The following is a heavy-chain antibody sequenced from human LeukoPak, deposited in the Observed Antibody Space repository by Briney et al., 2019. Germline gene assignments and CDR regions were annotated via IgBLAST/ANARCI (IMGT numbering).Heavy chain of an antibody. J-gene: IGHJ4*02. Sequence: GGSLRLSCAASGFTFSSYGMHWVRQAPGKGLEWVAAISYDGSNKNYADSVKGRFTISRDNSKNTLYLQMNSLRAEDTAVYYCARGVRIAVAGYIDYWGQGTLVTVSS. V-gene: IGHV3-30*03. D-gene: IGHD6-19*01. CDR2: ISYDGSNK. CDR3: ARGVRIAVAGYIDY. CDR1: GFTFSSYG.